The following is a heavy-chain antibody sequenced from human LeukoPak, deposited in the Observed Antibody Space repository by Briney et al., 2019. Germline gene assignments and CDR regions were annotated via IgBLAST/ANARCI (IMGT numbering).Heavy chain of an antibody. D-gene: IGHD6-6*01. Sequence: GGSLRLSCAASGFTFSGYAMNWVRQAPGKGLEWVSGISGSAGATIYADSVKGRFTISRDNAKNTLYLQMNNLRAEDTAMYYCARDQRVTGRPDIDYWGQGTLVIVSS. CDR2: ISGSAGAT. CDR3: ARDQRVTGRPDIDY. CDR1: GFTFSGYA. V-gene: IGHV3-23*01. J-gene: IGHJ4*02.